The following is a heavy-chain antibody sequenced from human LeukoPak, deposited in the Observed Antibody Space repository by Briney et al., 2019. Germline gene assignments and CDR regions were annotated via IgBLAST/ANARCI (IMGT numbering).Heavy chain of an antibody. CDR1: GASFNTGDYY. Sequence: PSQTLSLTCIVSGASFNTGDYYWNWIRQHPGKGLEWIGYIYNSGGTYYNPSLKSRVTISVDTSKNHFSLRLTSVTAADSAVYYCARGAPPDSWGQGTLVTVSS. CDR2: IYNSGGT. CDR3: ARGAPPDS. J-gene: IGHJ4*02. V-gene: IGHV4-31*03.